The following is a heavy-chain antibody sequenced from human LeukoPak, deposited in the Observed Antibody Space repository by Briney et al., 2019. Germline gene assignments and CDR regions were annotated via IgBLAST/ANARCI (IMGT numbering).Heavy chain of an antibody. D-gene: IGHD4-11*01. CDR1: GYTFTDYY. V-gene: IGHV1-2*02. J-gene: IGHJ4*02. CDR2: INPNSGET. CDR3: ARDRDYSNTERGFDY. Sequence: ASVKVSCKTSGYTFTDYYIHCVRQAPGQGREWMGWINPNSGETNSAQKFQGRVTMTGDTSISTAYMELRRVTSDDTAVYYCARDRDYSNTERGFDYWGQGTLVTVSS.